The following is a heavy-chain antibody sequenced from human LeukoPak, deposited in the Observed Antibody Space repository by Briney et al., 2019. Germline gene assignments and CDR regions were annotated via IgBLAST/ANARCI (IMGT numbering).Heavy chain of an antibody. V-gene: IGHV3-74*01. CDR1: GFTFSSYW. Sequence: GGSLRLSCAASGFTFSSYWMHWVRQAPGKGLVWVSRINSDGSTTGYADSVKGRFTISRDNAKNSLYLQMNSLRAEDTAVYYCARDDYVWGSYRSTFFDIWGQGTMVTVSS. CDR2: INSDGSTT. CDR3: ARDDYVWGSYRSTFFDI. J-gene: IGHJ3*02. D-gene: IGHD3-16*02.